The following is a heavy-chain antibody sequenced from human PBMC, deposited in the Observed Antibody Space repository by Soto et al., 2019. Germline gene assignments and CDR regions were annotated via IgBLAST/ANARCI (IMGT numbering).Heavy chain of an antibody. J-gene: IGHJ4*02. D-gene: IGHD3-22*01. Sequence: PSETLSLTCAVSGGSISSGDYSWNWIRQPPGKGLEWIGYIYSGGGTYYNPSLLSRVTMSIDRSTNQFSLKLNTVTAADTAVYYCARVSQDDDDSGSFDYWGQGTLVTVSS. V-gene: IGHV4-30-2*01. CDR2: IYSGGGT. CDR1: GGSISSGDYS. CDR3: ARVSQDDDDSGSFDY.